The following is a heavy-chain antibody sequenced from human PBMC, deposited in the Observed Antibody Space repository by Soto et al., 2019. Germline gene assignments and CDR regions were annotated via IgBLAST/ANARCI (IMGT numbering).Heavy chain of an antibody. CDR3: ARAVSERYFDWLYFDY. J-gene: IGHJ4*02. Sequence: PSETLSLTCTVSGGSISSGGYYWSWIRQHPGKGLEWIGYIYYSGSTYYNPSLKSRVTISVDTSKNQFSLKLSSVTAADTAVYYCARAVSERYFDWLYFDYWGQGTLVTVSS. CDR1: GGSISSGGYY. V-gene: IGHV4-31*03. CDR2: IYYSGST. D-gene: IGHD3-9*01.